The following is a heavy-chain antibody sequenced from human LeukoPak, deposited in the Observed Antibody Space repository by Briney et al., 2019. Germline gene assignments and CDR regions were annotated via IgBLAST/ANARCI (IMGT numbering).Heavy chain of an antibody. V-gene: IGHV3-23*01. J-gene: IGHJ4*02. D-gene: IGHD5-18*01. CDR3: AKARAYSYASDY. CDR2: MSGRGGST. CDR1: GFTFSSCA. Sequence: GGSLRLSCAASGFTFSSCAMSWVRQAPGKGLEWVSGMSGRGGSTYYADSVKGRFTISRDNSKNTLYLQMNSLRPEDTAVYYCAKARAYSYASDYWGQGTLVTVSS.